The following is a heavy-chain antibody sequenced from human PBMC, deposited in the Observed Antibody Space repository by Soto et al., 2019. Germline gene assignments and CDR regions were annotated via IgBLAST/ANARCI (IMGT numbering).Heavy chain of an antibody. V-gene: IGHV4-59*01. CDR3: ARDNGYSDGYTLDH. Sequence: QVQLQESGPGLVKPSETLSLTCTVSGGSISSYYWSWIRQPPGKGLEWIGYIYYSGSTNYNPSLKSRVTISVDTSKNQFSLKLSSVTAADTAVYYCARDNGYSDGYTLDHWGQGTLVTVSS. CDR1: GGSISSYY. D-gene: IGHD5-18*01. CDR2: IYYSGST. J-gene: IGHJ4*02.